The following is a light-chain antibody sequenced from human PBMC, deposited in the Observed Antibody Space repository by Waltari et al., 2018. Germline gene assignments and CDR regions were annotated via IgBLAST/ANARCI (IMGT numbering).Light chain of an antibody. CDR1: QNINSF. V-gene: IGKV1-39*01. Sequence: DIQMTQSPSSLSASVGDRVTITCRASQNINSFLNWYQQKPGRAPKRLIYAASSLHSGVPSRFSGSGSGTHYTLTISSLQPEDFATYYCQQSYSTWTSGQGTKVEIK. CDR2: AAS. J-gene: IGKJ1*01. CDR3: QQSYSTWT.